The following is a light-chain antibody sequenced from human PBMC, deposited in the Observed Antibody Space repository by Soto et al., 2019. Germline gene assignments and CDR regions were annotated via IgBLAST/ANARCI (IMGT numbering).Light chain of an antibody. V-gene: IGLV3-10*01. CDR3: YSTDSSDNHRV. J-gene: IGLJ3*02. CDR2: EDS. CDR1: ALPKKY. Sequence: SYELTQPPSVSVSPGQTARITRSGDALPKKYAYWYQQKSGQAPVMVIYEDSKRPSGIPERFSGSSSGTMATLTISGAQVEDEGDYYCYSTDSSDNHRVFGGGTKLTVL.